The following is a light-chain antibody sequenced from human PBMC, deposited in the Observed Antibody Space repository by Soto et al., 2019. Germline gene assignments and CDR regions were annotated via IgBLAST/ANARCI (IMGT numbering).Light chain of an antibody. V-gene: IGLV1-40*01. CDR3: QSYDSSLSAWV. J-gene: IGLJ3*02. Sequence: QSVLTQPPSVSGAPGQRVTISCTGSSSNIGAGYDVHWYQQFPGTVPKLLIYGNSNRPSGVPDRFSGSKSDTSASLAITGLQAEDEADYYCQSYDSSLSAWVFGGGTKVTVL. CDR2: GNS. CDR1: SSNIGAGYD.